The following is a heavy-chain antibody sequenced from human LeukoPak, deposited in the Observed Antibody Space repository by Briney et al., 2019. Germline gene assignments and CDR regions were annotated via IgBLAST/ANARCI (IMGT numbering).Heavy chain of an antibody. CDR2: ISGSAGST. V-gene: IGHV3-23*01. J-gene: IGHJ6*02. Sequence: GGSLRLSCAASGFTFSSYAMSWVRQAPGKGLEWVSAISGSAGSTYYADSVKGRFTISRDNAKNSLYLQMNSLRAEDTAVYYCARLDGDSYYYYGMDVWGQGTTVTVSS. CDR3: ARLDGDSYYYYGMDV. D-gene: IGHD4-17*01. CDR1: GFTFSSYA.